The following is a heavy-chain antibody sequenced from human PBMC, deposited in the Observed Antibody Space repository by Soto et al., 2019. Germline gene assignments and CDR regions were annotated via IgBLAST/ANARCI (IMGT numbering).Heavy chain of an antibody. CDR3: AKGGYKYGLDP. CDR2: ISESGDNT. V-gene: IGHV3-23*01. Sequence: GGSLRLSCAASGFTFSSSAMSWVRQAPGKGPEWVSAISESGDNTFSADSVKGRFTISRDNTKNTLYLQMNSLRAEDTALYFCAKGGYKYGLDPRGQGTLVTDS. D-gene: IGHD5-18*01. CDR1: GFTFSSSA. J-gene: IGHJ5*02.